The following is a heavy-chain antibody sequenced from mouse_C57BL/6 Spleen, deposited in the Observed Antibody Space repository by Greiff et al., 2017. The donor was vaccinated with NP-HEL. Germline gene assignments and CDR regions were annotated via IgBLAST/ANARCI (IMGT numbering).Heavy chain of an antibody. D-gene: IGHD2-4*01. CDR3: VRSDYDAWFAY. J-gene: IGHJ3*01. CDR1: GFSFNTYA. Sequence: EVMLVESGGGLVQPKGSLKLSCAASGFSFNTYAMNWVRQAPGKGLEWVARIRSKSNNYATYYADSVKDRFTISRDDSESMLYLQMNNLKTEDTAMYYCVRSDYDAWFAYWGQGTLVTVSA. V-gene: IGHV10-1*01. CDR2: IRSKSNNYAT.